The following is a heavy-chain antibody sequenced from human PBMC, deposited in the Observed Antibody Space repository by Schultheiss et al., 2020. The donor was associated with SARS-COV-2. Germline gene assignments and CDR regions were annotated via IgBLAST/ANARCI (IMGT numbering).Heavy chain of an antibody. D-gene: IGHD4-17*01. Sequence: SETLSLTCAVYGGSFSGYYWSWIRQPPGKGLEWIGEINHSGSTNYNPSLKSRVTISVDTSKNQFSLKLSSVTAADTALYYCASGGDYAAVDVWGKGTTVTVSS. CDR2: INHSGST. V-gene: IGHV4-34*01. J-gene: IGHJ6*04. CDR1: GGSFSGYY. CDR3: ASGGDYAAVDV.